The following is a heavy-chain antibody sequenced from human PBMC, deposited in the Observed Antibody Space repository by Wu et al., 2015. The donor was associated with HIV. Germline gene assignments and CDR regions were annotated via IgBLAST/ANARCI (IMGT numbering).Heavy chain of an antibody. Sequence: QVQLLQSGAEVKKPGASVKVSCKASGYTFTGYQIIWARQAPGQGLEWMGWINTYSGDTKYAQKFQGRVTLTTDTSTRTAYMELRSLRSDDTAVYYCVRVSPPDVWGKGPRSSSLQ. V-gene: IGHV1-18*01. CDR2: INTYSGDT. J-gene: IGHJ6*04. CDR3: VRVSPPDV. CDR1: GYTFTGYQ.